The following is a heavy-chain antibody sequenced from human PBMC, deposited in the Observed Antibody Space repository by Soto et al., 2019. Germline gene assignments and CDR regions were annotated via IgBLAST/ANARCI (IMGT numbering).Heavy chain of an antibody. CDR2: IYYSGST. CDR1: GGSIKSYY. Sequence: PSETLSLTCTVSGGSIKSYYWSWIRQHPGKGLEWIGYIYYSGSTNYNPSLKSRVTISVDTSKNQFSLKLTSVTAADTAVYYCARDKITGLFDYWGQGTLVTVSS. J-gene: IGHJ4*02. D-gene: IGHD2-8*02. V-gene: IGHV4-59*12. CDR3: ARDKITGLFDY.